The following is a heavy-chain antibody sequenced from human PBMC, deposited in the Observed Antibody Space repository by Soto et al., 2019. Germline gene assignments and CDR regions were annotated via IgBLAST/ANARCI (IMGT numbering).Heavy chain of an antibody. J-gene: IGHJ6*02. Sequence: SETLSLTCTVSGGSISSYYWSWIRQPPGKGLEWIGYIYYSGSTNYNPSLKSRVTISVDTSKNQFSLKLSSVTPEDTAVYYCVRSRVFIAVAGMATYYYYYGMDVWGQGTTVTVSS. CDR2: IYYSGST. D-gene: IGHD6-19*01. CDR3: VRSRVFIAVAGMATYYYYYGMDV. CDR1: GGSISSYY. V-gene: IGHV4-59*12.